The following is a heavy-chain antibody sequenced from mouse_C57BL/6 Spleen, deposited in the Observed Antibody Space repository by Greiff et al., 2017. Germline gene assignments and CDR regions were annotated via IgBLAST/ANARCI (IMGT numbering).Heavy chain of an antibody. CDR1: GYTFTSYW. CDR3: ARRGYYGSLYYAMDY. CDR2: INPSNGGT. Sequence: QVQLQQPGTELVKPGASVKLSCKASGYTFTSYWMHWVKQRPGQGLEWIGNINPSNGGTNYNEKFKSKATLTVDKSSSTAYMQRSSLTSEDSAVYYCARRGYYGSLYYAMDYWGQGTSVTVSS. D-gene: IGHD1-1*01. J-gene: IGHJ4*01. V-gene: IGHV1-53*01.